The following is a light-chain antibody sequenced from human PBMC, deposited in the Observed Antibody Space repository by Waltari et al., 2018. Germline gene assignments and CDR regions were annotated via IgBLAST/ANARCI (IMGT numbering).Light chain of an antibody. CDR1: SSDVGSYNL. CDR3: CSYAGSSTVV. V-gene: IGLV2-23*02. J-gene: IGLJ2*01. Sequence: QSALTQPASVSGSPGQSITISCTGTSSDVGSYNLVPWYQKDPGKAPKLMIYEVSKRPSGVSNRVAGSKSGNTASLTSSGLQAEDEADYYCCSYAGSSTVVFGGGTKLTVL. CDR2: EVS.